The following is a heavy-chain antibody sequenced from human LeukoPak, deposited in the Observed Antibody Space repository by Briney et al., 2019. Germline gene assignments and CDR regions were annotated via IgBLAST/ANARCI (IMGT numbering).Heavy chain of an antibody. CDR2: IIPILGIA. D-gene: IGHD6-13*01. Sequence: SAKVSCKASGGTFSSYTISWVRQAPGQGLEWMGRIIPILGIANYAQKFQGRVTITADKSTSTAYMELSSLRSEDTAVYYCARCIAAAGFAFDIWGQGTMVTVSS. CDR3: ARCIAAAGFAFDI. V-gene: IGHV1-69*02. J-gene: IGHJ3*02. CDR1: GGTFSSYT.